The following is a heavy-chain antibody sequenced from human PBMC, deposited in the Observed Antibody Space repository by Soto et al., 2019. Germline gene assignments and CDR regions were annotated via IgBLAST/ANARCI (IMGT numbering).Heavy chain of an antibody. CDR1: GGSIGSSSYY. CDR3: ARQGPHGANWVRYFDS. CDR2: IYYSGST. Sequence: PSETLSLTCTVSGGSIGSSSYYWGWIRQPPGKGLEWIGSIYYSGSTYYNPSLKSRVTISVDTSKNQFSLKLSSVTAADTAVYYCARQGPHGANWVRYFDSWGQGTLVTVSS. J-gene: IGHJ4*02. V-gene: IGHV4-39*01. D-gene: IGHD7-27*01.